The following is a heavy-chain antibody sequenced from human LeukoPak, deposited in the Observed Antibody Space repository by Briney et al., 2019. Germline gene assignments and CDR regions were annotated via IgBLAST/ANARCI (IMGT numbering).Heavy chain of an antibody. V-gene: IGHV4-30-2*01. Sequence: SQTLSLTCAVSGGSISSGGYSWSWIRQPPGKGLEWIGYIYHSGSTYYNPSLKSRLTISVDRSKNQFSLKLGSVTAGDRAVYYCGRVIRYYYMDPWGQGTLVTVSS. CDR1: GGSISSGGYS. D-gene: IGHD3-10*01. CDR3: GRVIRYYYMDP. CDR2: IYHSGST. J-gene: IGHJ5*02.